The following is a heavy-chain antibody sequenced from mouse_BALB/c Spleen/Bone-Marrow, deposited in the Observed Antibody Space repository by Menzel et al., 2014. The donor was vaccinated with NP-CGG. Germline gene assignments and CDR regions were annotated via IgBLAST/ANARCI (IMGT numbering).Heavy chain of an antibody. V-gene: IGHV3-2*02. D-gene: IGHD3-1*01. Sequence: DVQLVESGPGLVKPSQSLSLTCTVTGYSITSDYAWNWIRQFPGNKLEWMGYISYSGGTSYNPSLKSRISITRDTSKNQFFLQLNSVTTEDTATYYCARGGARATGWFAYWGQGTLVTVSA. J-gene: IGHJ3*01. CDR1: GYSITSDYA. CDR2: ISYSGGT. CDR3: ARGGARATGWFAY.